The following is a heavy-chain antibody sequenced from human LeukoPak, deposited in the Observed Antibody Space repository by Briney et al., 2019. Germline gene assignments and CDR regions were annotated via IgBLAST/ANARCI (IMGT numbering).Heavy chain of an antibody. J-gene: IGHJ6*02. CDR1: GYTFTSYD. Sequence: ASVKVSCKASGYTFTSYDINWVRQAPGQGLEWMGWMNPNSGNTGYAQKFQGRVTITRNTSISTAYMELSSLRSENTAVYYSAREYSSGWYGVYYDYGIDVWGQGTTVTVSS. V-gene: IGHV1-8*01. CDR2: MNPNSGNT. CDR3: AREYSSGWYGVYYDYGIDV. D-gene: IGHD6-19*01.